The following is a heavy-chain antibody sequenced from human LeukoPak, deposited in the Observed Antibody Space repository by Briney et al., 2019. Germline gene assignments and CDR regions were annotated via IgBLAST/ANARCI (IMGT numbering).Heavy chain of an antibody. Sequence: PSETLSLTCTVSGGSISSYYWSWIRQPPGKGLEWIGYIYYSGSTNYNPSLKSRVTISVDTSKKQFSLKLSSVTAADTAVYYCARVMGLLPNWFDPWGQGTLVTVSS. CDR2: IYYSGST. V-gene: IGHV4-59*01. CDR1: GGSISSYY. J-gene: IGHJ5*02. CDR3: ARVMGLLPNWFDP. D-gene: IGHD3-22*01.